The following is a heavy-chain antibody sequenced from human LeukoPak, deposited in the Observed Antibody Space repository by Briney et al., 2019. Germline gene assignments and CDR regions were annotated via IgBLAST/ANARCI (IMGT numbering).Heavy chain of an antibody. V-gene: IGHV3-53*01. CDR1: GFTVSSNY. CDR3: ASAVVAATRKDYYYMDV. D-gene: IGHD2-15*01. J-gene: IGHJ6*03. Sequence: GGSLRLSCAASGFTVSSNYMSWVRQAPGKGLEWVSVIYSGGSTYYADSVKGRFTISRDNSKNTLYLQMNSLRVEDTAVYYCASAVVAATRKDYYYMDVWGKGTTVTVSS. CDR2: IYSGGST.